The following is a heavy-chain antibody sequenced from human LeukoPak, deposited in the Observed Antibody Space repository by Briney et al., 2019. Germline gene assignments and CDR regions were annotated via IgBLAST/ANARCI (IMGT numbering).Heavy chain of an antibody. CDR2: IYYSGRT. V-gene: IGHV4-39*01. CDR3: SEGSGGLDY. CDR1: GGSISSSSYY. J-gene: IGHJ4*02. Sequence: PSETLSLTCTVSGGSISSSSYYWGWIRQPPGKGLEWIGRIYYSGRTYYNPSLKSRVPLSVDTPKNQFSLKLRSVTAADTAVYYCSEGSGGLDYWGQGTLVTVSS. D-gene: IGHD3-10*01.